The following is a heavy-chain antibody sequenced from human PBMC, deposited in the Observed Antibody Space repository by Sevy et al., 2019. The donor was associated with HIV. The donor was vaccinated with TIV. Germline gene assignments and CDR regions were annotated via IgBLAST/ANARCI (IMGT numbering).Heavy chain of an antibody. Sequence: GGSLRLSCAASGFTFSTYWMSWVRQAPGKGLQWVANIKHDGTEKYYVDSVKGRFTISRDNAKNSLYLQMNSLRAEDTAVYYCARYNRYVSGRIITPGFHPWGQGTLVTVSS. CDR3: ARYNRYVSGRIITPGFHP. CDR1: GFTFSTYW. J-gene: IGHJ5*02. CDR2: IKHDGTEK. D-gene: IGHD1-20*01. V-gene: IGHV3-7*01.